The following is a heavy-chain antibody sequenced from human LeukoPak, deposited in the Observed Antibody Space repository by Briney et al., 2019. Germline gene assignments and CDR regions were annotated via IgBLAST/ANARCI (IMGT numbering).Heavy chain of an antibody. CDR3: ARGYCNSTSCYYFDF. CDR2: INTGNGNT. CDR1: GYTFTRNA. D-gene: IGHD2-2*01. Sequence: ASVKVSCKASGYTFTRNAMHWVRQAPGQRLKWMGWINTGNGNTKYSQKFQDRVTITRDTSANTAYMELSSLRSEDTAVYYCARGYCNSTSCYYFDFWGQGTLVTVSS. V-gene: IGHV1-3*04. J-gene: IGHJ4*02.